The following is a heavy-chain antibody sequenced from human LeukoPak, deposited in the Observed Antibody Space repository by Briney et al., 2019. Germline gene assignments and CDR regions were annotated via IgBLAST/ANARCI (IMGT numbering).Heavy chain of an antibody. CDR2: ISYDGGNR. Sequence: GRSLRLSCAASGFTFSTYAMHWVRQAPGKGLEWVAVISYDGGNRFYADSVKGRFTISRDNSKNTLYLQMNRMRAEDTAVYYCGSGGKSSSWYVDYWGQGTLVTVSS. D-gene: IGHD6-13*01. CDR1: GFTFSTYA. J-gene: IGHJ4*02. CDR3: GSGGKSSSWYVDY. V-gene: IGHV3-30-3*01.